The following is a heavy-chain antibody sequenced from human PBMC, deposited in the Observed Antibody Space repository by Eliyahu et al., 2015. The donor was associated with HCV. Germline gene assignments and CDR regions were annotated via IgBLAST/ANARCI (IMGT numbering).Heavy chain of an antibody. CDR1: GFTFXDYY. Sequence: QVQLVESGGGLVKPGGSLRLSCAASGFTFXDYYMSWIRQAPGKGLEWISYISYRNSGIYYADSVKGRFTISRDNAKKSLYLQMNSLRAEDTAVYYCARSWDYYDTNGHMFDYWGQGTLVTVSS. V-gene: IGHV3-11*04. J-gene: IGHJ4*02. CDR3: ARSWDYYDTNGHMFDY. D-gene: IGHD3-22*01. CDR2: ISYRNSGI.